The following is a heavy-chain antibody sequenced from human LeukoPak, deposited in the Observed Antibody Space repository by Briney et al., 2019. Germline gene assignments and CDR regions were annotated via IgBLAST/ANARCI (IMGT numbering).Heavy chain of an antibody. CDR2: IYYSGST. CDR1: GGSISSGGYY. V-gene: IGHV4-31*03. D-gene: IGHD3-10*01. CDR3: ARESIDYYGSGSYYNPPDAFDI. J-gene: IGHJ3*02. Sequence: SETLSLTCTVSGGSISSGGYYWSWIRQHPGKGLEWIGYIYYSGSTYYNPSLKSRVTISVDTSKNQFSLKLSSVTAADTAVYYCARESIDYYGSGSYYNPPDAFDIWGQGTMVNVSS.